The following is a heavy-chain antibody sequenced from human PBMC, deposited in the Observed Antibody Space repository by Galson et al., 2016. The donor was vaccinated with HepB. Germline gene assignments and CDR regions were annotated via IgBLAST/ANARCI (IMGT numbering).Heavy chain of an antibody. V-gene: IGHV3-64D*06. CDR3: VKTVTVHYYYYYGMDV. CDR1: GFTFSSYA. D-gene: IGHD4-11*01. J-gene: IGHJ6*02. Sequence: LRLSCAASGFTFSSYAMHWVRQAPGKGLEYVSAISSNGGSTYYADSVKGRFTISRDNSKNTLYLQMSSLRAEDTAVYYCVKTVTVHYYYYYGMDVWGQGTTVTVSS. CDR2: ISSNGGST.